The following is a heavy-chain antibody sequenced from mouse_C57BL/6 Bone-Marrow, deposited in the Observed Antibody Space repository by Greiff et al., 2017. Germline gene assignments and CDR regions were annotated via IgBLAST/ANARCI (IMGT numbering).Heavy chain of an antibody. CDR1: GFSFPSYG. D-gene: IGHD1-1*01. Sequence: VQPVESGPGLVQPSQILSITCTVSGFSFPSYGVHRVRQSPGKGLEWLGVIWSGGSTDYNAAFISRLSISKDNSMSQVFLKMNSLPADDTAIYCWARNGSTTGLDYWGQGTTLTVSA. CDR3: ARNGSTTGLDY. J-gene: IGHJ2*01. CDR2: IWSGGST. V-gene: IGHV2-2*01.